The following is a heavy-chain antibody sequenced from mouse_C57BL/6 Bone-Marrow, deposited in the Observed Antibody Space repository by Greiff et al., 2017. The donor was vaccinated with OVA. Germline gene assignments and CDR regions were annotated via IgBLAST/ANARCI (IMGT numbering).Heavy chain of an antibody. Sequence: EVQLVESGGGLVQPGGSLKLSCAASGFTFSDYYMYWVRQTPEKRLEWVAYISTGGGSTYYPDTVKGRFTISRDNAKNTLYLQMSRLKSEDTAMYYCANGETAYWGQGTLLTVSA. CDR2: ISTGGGST. CDR1: GFTFSDYY. V-gene: IGHV5-12*01. CDR3: ANGETAY. J-gene: IGHJ3*01.